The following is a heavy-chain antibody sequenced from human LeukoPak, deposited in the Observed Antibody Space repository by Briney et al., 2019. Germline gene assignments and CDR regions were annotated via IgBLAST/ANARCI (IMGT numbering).Heavy chain of an antibody. Sequence: SSVKVSCKASGGTFSSYAISWVRHAPGQGLGWMGRIIPIFGTANYAQKFQGRVTITTDESTSTAYMELSSLRSEDTAVYYCARGTTVTIYYFDYWGQGTLVTVSS. CDR1: GGTFSSYA. V-gene: IGHV1-69*05. CDR3: ARGTTVTIYYFDY. D-gene: IGHD4-17*01. J-gene: IGHJ4*02. CDR2: IIPIFGTA.